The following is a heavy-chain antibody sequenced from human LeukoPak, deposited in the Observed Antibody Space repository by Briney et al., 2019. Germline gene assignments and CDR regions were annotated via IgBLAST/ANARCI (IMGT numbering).Heavy chain of an antibody. V-gene: IGHV4-31*03. Sequence: SQTLSLTCTVSGGSISSGGYYWSWIRQHPGKGLEWIGYIYYSGSTYYNPSLKSRVTISVDTSKNQFSLKLSSVTAADTAVYYCARVMSGVGYSYGLYFDYWGQGTLVTVSS. CDR2: IYYSGST. CDR3: ARVMSGVGYSYGLYFDY. D-gene: IGHD5-18*01. CDR1: GGSISSGGYY. J-gene: IGHJ4*02.